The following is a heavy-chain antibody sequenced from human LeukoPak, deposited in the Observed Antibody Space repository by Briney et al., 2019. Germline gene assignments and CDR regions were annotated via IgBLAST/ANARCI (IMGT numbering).Heavy chain of an antibody. CDR1: GGSISSYY. V-gene: IGHV4-59*01. Sequence: PSETLSLTCTVSGGSISSYYWSWLRQPPGKGLEWIGYIYYSGSTNYNPSLKSRVTISVDTSKNQFSLKLSTVTAEDTAVYYCARGGKPGYSTARAVDYWGQGTLVTVSS. CDR3: ARGGKPGYSTARAVDY. CDR2: IYYSGST. D-gene: IGHD6-13*01. J-gene: IGHJ4*02.